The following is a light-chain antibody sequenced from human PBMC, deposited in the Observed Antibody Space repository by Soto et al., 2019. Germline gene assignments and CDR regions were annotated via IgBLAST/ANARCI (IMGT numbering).Light chain of an antibody. CDR2: EVS. J-gene: IGLJ1*01. Sequence: QSVLTQPASVSGSPGQSITISCTGTSSDVGGYNYVSRYQQHPGKAPKLMIYEVSNRPSGVSNRFSGSKSGNTASLTISGLQAEDEADYYCSSYTSSSTLVYVFGTGTKVTV. CDR1: SSDVGGYNY. V-gene: IGLV2-14*01. CDR3: SSYTSSSTLVYV.